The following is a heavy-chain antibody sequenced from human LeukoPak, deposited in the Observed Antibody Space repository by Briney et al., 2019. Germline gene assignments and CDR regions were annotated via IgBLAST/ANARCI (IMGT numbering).Heavy chain of an antibody. V-gene: IGHV4-34*01. CDR3: ARPDQRGYSYDYSAFDI. CDR2: INHSGST. Sequence: SETLSLTCAVYNGSFSGYYWSWIRQPPGKGLEWIGEINHSGSTNYNPSLKSRVTISVDTSKKQFSLKLSSVTAADTAVYYCARPDQRGYSYDYSAFDIWGQGTMVTVSS. D-gene: IGHD5-18*01. J-gene: IGHJ3*02. CDR1: NGSFSGYY.